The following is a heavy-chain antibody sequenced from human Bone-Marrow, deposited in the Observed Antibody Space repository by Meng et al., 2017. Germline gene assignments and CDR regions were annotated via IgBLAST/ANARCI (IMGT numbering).Heavy chain of an antibody. CDR1: GFTFSSYA. CDR2: ISGSGGST. J-gene: IGHJ6*02. Sequence: GESLKISCAASGFTFSSYAMSWVRQAPGKGLEWVSAISGSGGSTYYADSVKGWFTISRDNSKNTLYLQMNSPRAEDTAVYYCAKPLTMTGYFFPGPYYYGMDVWGQGTTVTVSS. CDR3: AKPLTMTGYFFPGPYYYGMDV. V-gene: IGHV3-23*01. D-gene: IGHD3-9*01.